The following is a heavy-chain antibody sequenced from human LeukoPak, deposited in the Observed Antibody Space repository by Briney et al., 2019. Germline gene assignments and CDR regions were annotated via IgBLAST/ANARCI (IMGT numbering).Heavy chain of an antibody. V-gene: IGHV4-59*01. CDR3: ARGGGGYAADY. Sequence: SETLSLTCTVSGGSISGYYWSWIRQPPGKGLEWIGYIYYSGTTDYNPSLKSRLTISVDTSKNRFSLNLSSMTTADTAVYYCARGGGGYAADYWGQGTLVTVSS. CDR2: IYYSGTT. CDR1: GGSISGYY. D-gene: IGHD5-12*01. J-gene: IGHJ4*02.